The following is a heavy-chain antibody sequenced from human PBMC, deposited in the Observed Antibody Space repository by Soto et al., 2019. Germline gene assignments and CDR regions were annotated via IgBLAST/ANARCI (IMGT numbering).Heavy chain of an antibody. CDR1: GGTFSSYA. Sequence: QVQLVQSGAEVKKPGSSVKVSCKASGGTFSSYAISWVRQAPGQGLEWMGGIIPIFGTANYAQKFQGRVRITADESTSTDYMGLSSLRSEDTAVYYCARTGGDCTNGVCYPMYYFDYWGQGTLVTVSS. J-gene: IGHJ4*02. V-gene: IGHV1-69*12. CDR2: IIPIFGTA. CDR3: ARTGGDCTNGVCYPMYYFDY. D-gene: IGHD2-8*01.